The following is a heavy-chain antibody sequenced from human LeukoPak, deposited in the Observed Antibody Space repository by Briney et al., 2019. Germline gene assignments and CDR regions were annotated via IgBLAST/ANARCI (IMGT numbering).Heavy chain of an antibody. V-gene: IGHV1-2*02. CDR2: INPNSGGT. D-gene: IGHD6-19*01. CDR1: GYTFTGYY. CDR3: ARDGSGWSSNRFDP. J-gene: IGHJ5*02. Sequence: GASVKVSCKAYGYTFTGYYINWVRQAPGQGLEWMGWINPNSGGTNYAQKFQGRVTLTRDTSIGTAYMELSRLRSDDTAVYYCARDGSGWSSNRFDPWAQGTLVTVSS.